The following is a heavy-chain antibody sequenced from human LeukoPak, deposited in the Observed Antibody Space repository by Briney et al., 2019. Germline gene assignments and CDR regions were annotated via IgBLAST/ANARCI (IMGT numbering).Heavy chain of an antibody. CDR2: IYNSVRT. CDR1: GGSVSSGSYY. D-gene: IGHD5-12*01. V-gene: IGHV4-61*01. CDR3: VRDLVATIDHYYYGMDV. Sequence: PSETLSLTCIVSGGSVSSGSYYWSWIRQPPGKGLEWIGYIYNSVRTNYNPSLKSRVTLSVDTSKNQLSLKLSSVTAADTAVYFCVRDLVATIDHYYYGMDVWGQGTTVTVSS. J-gene: IGHJ6*02.